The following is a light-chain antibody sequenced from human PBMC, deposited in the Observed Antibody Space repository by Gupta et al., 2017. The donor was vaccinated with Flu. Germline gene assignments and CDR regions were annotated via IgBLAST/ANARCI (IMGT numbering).Light chain of an antibody. CDR3: SSYAGNFNLV. V-gene: IGLV2-8*01. Sequence: QSALTQPPSASGSPGQSVTISCSGTSSDVGAYKYVSWYQQYPGKAPKLILSEVSKRPSGVPDRFSGSKSGNTASLTVSGLQPEDEADYYCSSYAGNFNLVFGGGTKVTVL. CDR2: EVS. CDR1: SSDVGAYKY. J-gene: IGLJ3*02.